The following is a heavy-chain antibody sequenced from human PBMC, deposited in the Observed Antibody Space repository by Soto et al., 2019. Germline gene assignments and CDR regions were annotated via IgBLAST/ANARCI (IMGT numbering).Heavy chain of an antibody. CDR3: ARQVTYYDFWSGYYWGYYYYGMDV. J-gene: IGHJ6*02. Sequence: QVQLVQSGAEVKKPGASVKVSCKASGYTFTSYDINWVRQATGQGLEWMGWMNPNSGNTGYAQKFQGRVTMTRNTSISTAYMELSSLRSEDTAVYYCARQVTYYDFWSGYYWGYYYYGMDVWGQGTTVTVSS. D-gene: IGHD3-3*01. CDR1: GYTFTSYD. CDR2: MNPNSGNT. V-gene: IGHV1-8*01.